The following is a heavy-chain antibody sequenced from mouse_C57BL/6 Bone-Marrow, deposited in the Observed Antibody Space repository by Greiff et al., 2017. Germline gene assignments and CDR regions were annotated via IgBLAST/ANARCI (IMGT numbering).Heavy chain of an antibody. Sequence: QVQLKESGPGLVAPSQSLSITCTVSGFSLTSYAISWVRQPPGKGLEWLGVIWTGGGTNYNSALKSRLSLSKDNSKSQVFLKMNSLQTDDTARYYCARFYYGNYVGYFDVWGTGTTVTVSS. V-gene: IGHV2-9-1*01. CDR1: GFSLTSYA. D-gene: IGHD2-1*01. CDR3: ARFYYGNYVGYFDV. CDR2: IWTGGGT. J-gene: IGHJ1*03.